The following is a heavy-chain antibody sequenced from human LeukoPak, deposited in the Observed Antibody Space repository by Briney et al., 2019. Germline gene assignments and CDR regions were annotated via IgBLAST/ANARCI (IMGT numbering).Heavy chain of an antibody. Sequence: GSVKVSCKASGYTFTTYAMHWVRQAPGQRLEWMGLINAGDDNTRYSENFQGRVTITKDTSANTAYMELSRLRSEDTVVYYCARDIYRGTDAYDMWGQGTMVTVSP. V-gene: IGHV1-3*01. CDR2: INAGDDNT. CDR3: ARDIYRGTDAYDM. D-gene: IGHD3-10*01. J-gene: IGHJ3*02. CDR1: GYTFTTYA.